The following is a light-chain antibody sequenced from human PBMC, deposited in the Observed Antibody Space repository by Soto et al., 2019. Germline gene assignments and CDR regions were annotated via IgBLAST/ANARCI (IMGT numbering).Light chain of an antibody. CDR2: AAS. CDR3: QQYYSYPFT. J-gene: IGKJ3*01. Sequence: AIRMTQSPSSFSASTGDRVTITCRASQGISRDLAWYQQNPGKAPKLLIYAASTLQSGVPSRFSGSGSGTDFTLTIICLQSEYLATYYCQQYYSYPFTFGPGTKVDIK. V-gene: IGKV1-8*01. CDR1: QGISRD.